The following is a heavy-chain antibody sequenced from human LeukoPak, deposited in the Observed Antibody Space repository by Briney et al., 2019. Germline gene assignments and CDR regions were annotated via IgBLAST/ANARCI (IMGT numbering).Heavy chain of an antibody. V-gene: IGHV3-21*01. Sequence: GGSLRLSCAASGFSFSSYSLYWVRQAPGKGLEWVSSIIITTSYIYYADSVKGRFTISRDNAKNSLYLQMNSLRAEDTAVYYCARVASGTFDYWGQGTLVTVSS. J-gene: IGHJ4*02. CDR2: IIITTSYI. D-gene: IGHD1-26*01. CDR3: ARVASGTFDY. CDR1: GFSFSSYS.